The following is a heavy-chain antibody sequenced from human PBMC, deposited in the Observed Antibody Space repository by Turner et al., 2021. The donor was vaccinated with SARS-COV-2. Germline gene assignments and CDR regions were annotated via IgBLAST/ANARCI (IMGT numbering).Heavy chain of an antibody. CDR2: ISYDGTNK. J-gene: IGHJ5*02. CDR3: AKDLGQLDWFDP. V-gene: IGHV3-30*04. Sequence: QVQLMESGGGAVQPGRSLRLSCAASGFTFSSYAMHWVRQAPGKGLEWVAVISYDGTNKYYADSVKGRFTISRDNSKNTLYLQMNSLRAEDTAVYYCAKDLGQLDWFDPWGQGTLVTVSS. D-gene: IGHD6-13*01. CDR1: GFTFSSYA.